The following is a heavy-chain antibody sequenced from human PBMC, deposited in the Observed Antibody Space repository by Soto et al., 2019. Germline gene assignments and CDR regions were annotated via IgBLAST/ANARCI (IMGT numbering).Heavy chain of an antibody. CDR2: FYTGGTT. J-gene: IGHJ5*02. CDR3: ARVGCSSTSCSDPFDD. V-gene: IGHV4-4*07. CDR1: GGSINSYF. D-gene: IGHD2-2*01. Sequence: SETLSLTCTVSGGSINSYFWHWIRQPAEKGLEWIGRFYTGGTTNYNPSFKSRVTMSVDTSKNQFSLKLNSVTAADTAVYFCARVGCSSTSCSDPFDDGGQGLLVTVS.